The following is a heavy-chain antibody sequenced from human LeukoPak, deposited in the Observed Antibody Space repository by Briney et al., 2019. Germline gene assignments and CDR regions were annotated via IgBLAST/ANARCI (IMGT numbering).Heavy chain of an antibody. CDR2: IWYDGSNK. V-gene: IGHV3-33*01. D-gene: IGHD6-25*01. CDR1: GFTFSSYG. Sequence: GGSLRLSCAASGFTFSSYGMHWVRQAPGKGLEWVAVIWYDGSNKYYADSVKGRFTISRDNSKNTLYLQINSLRAEDTAVYYCARDSLAAAAPRRDYYYYYGMDVWGQGTTVTVSS. CDR3: ARDSLAAAAPRRDYYYYYGMDV. J-gene: IGHJ6*02.